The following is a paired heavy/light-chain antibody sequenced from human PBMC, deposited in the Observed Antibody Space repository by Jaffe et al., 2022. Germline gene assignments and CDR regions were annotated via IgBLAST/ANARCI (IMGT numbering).Light chain of an antibody. CDR3: QQYNSYPLT. Sequence: DIQMTQSPSSLSASVGDRVTITCRASHGITSYLVWFQQTPGKAPKPLIYGASSLQSGVPSRFSGSGFGTDFTLTISSLQPEDFATYYCQQYNSYPLTFGGGTKVEIK. CDR1: HGITSY. CDR2: GAS. J-gene: IGKJ4*01. V-gene: IGKV1-16*01.
Heavy chain of an antibody. J-gene: IGHJ4*02. D-gene: IGHD6-19*01. CDR2: IEYGGSNK. V-gene: IGHV3-30*02. Sequence: QVQVVESGGGVVQPGGSLRLSCAASGFTFNNFGMHWVRQAPGKGLEWVAFIEYGGSNKYYGDSVKGRFTISRDDSKNTVFLQMNSLRGEDTAVYYCAKDPQEYSSGWYADSWGQGTLVTVSS. CDR1: GFTFNNFG. CDR3: AKDPQEYSSGWYADS.